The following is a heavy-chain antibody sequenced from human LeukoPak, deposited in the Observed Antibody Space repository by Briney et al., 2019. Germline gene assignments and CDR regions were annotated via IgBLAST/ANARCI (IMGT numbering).Heavy chain of an antibody. V-gene: IGHV3-48*01. CDR3: ARDGLLWFRESLYGMDV. J-gene: IGHJ6*02. Sequence: GGSLRLSCAASGFTFSSYSMNWVRQAPGKGLEWVSYISSSSSTIYYADSVKGRFTISRDNAKNSLYLQMNSLRAEDTAVYYCARDGLLWFRESLYGMDVWGQGTTVTVSS. D-gene: IGHD3-10*01. CDR1: GFTFSSYS. CDR2: ISSSSSTI.